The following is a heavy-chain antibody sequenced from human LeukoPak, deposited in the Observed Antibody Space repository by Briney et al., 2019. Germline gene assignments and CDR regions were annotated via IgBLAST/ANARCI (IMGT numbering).Heavy chain of an antibody. V-gene: IGHV3-73*01. Sequence: GGSLRLSCAASGFTFSGSAMHWVRQASGKGREWVGRIRSKANSYATAYAASVKGRFTISRDDSKNTAYLQMNSLKTEDTAVYYCTSGAHLYSSSLYWGQGTLVTVSS. J-gene: IGHJ4*02. CDR2: IRSKANSYAT. D-gene: IGHD6-13*01. CDR3: TSGAHLYSSSLY. CDR1: GFTFSGSA.